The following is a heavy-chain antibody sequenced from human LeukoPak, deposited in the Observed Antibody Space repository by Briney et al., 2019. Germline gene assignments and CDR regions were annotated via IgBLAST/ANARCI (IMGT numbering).Heavy chain of an antibody. D-gene: IGHD3-9*01. CDR3: AKEAELLVLIGYFDY. CDR1: GFTFDDYA. Sequence: GRSLRLSCAASGFTFDDYAMHWVRQAPVKGLEWVSGISWNSGSIGYADSVKGRFTISRDNAKNSLYLQMNSLRAEDTALYYCAKEAELLVLIGYFDYWGQGTLVTVSS. J-gene: IGHJ4*02. CDR2: ISWNSGSI. V-gene: IGHV3-9*01.